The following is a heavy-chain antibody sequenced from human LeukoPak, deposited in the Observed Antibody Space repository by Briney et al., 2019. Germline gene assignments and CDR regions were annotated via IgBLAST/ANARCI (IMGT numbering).Heavy chain of an antibody. Sequence: ASVKVSCKASGYTFTSYGISWVRQAPGQGLEWMGWISAYNCNTNYAQKLQGRVTMTTDTSTSTAYMELRSLRSDDTAVYYCARMDIVVVPAVDPLDYWGQGTLVTVSS. CDR3: ARMDIVVVPAVDPLDY. J-gene: IGHJ4*02. CDR1: GYTFTSYG. D-gene: IGHD2-2*03. V-gene: IGHV1-18*01. CDR2: ISAYNCNT.